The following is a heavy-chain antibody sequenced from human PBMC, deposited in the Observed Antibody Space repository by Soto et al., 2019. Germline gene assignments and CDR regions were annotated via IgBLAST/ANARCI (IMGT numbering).Heavy chain of an antibody. CDR3: ARGIVGATSVYFDY. CDR2: IYYSGST. CDR1: GGSISSYY. Sequence: APETLSLTWTVSGGSISSYYWSWIRQPPGKGLEWIGYIYYSGSTNYNPSLKSRVTISVDTSKNQFSLKLSSVTAADTAVYYCARGIVGATSVYFDYWGQGTLVTVSS. V-gene: IGHV4-59*01. D-gene: IGHD1-26*01. J-gene: IGHJ4*02.